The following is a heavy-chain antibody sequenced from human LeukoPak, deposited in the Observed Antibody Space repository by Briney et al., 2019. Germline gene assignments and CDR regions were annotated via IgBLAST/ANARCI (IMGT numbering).Heavy chain of an antibody. CDR1: GFTFSSYA. CDR3: ARDRWYDFWSGHYAFDI. J-gene: IGHJ3*02. CDR2: ISYDGSNK. D-gene: IGHD3-3*01. Sequence: GGSLRLSCAASGFTFSSYAMHWVRQAPGKGLEWVAVISYDGSNKYYADSVKGRFTISRDNSKNTLYLQMNSLRAEDTAVYYCARDRWYDFWSGHYAFDIWGQGTMVTVSS. V-gene: IGHV3-30-3*01.